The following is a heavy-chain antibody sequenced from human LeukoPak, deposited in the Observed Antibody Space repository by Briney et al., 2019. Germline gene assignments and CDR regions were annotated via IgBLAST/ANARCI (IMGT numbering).Heavy chain of an antibody. V-gene: IGHV3-7*01. Sequence: GGSLRLSCAASGFTFSSYWMSWVRQAPGKGLEWVANIKQDGSQKYYVDSVKGRFTISRDNAKNSLYLQMNSLRAEDTAVYYCLAYYDSSGYYVEDYWGQGTLVTVSS. D-gene: IGHD3-22*01. J-gene: IGHJ4*02. CDR3: LAYYDSSGYYVEDY. CDR1: GFTFSSYW. CDR2: IKQDGSQK.